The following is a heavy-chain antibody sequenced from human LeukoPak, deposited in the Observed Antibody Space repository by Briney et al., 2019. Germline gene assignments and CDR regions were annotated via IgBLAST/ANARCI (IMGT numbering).Heavy chain of an antibody. Sequence: GRSLRLSCAASGFTFSSYGMHWVRRAPGKGPEWVAVIWYDGSNKYYADSVKGRFTISRDNSKNTLYLQMNSLRAEDTAVYYCAREAVAPSGIAAAGTSFHFDYWGQGTLVTISS. D-gene: IGHD6-13*01. CDR1: GFTFSSYG. J-gene: IGHJ4*02. V-gene: IGHV3-33*01. CDR3: AREAVAPSGIAAAGTSFHFDY. CDR2: IWYDGSNK.